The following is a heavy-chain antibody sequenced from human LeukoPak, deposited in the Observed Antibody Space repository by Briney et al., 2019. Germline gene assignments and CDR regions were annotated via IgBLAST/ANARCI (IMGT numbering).Heavy chain of an antibody. J-gene: IGHJ3*02. Sequence: SDTLSLTCIVSGYSISCGYYWGWIPPPPGMGLEWIGSIYHSGSTYYNPSLKSRVTISVDTSKNQFSLKLSSVTAADTAVYYCVRERDAFDIWGQGTMVTVSS. CDR1: GYSISCGYY. CDR2: IYHSGST. V-gene: IGHV4-38-2*02. CDR3: VRERDAFDI. D-gene: IGHD1-1*01.